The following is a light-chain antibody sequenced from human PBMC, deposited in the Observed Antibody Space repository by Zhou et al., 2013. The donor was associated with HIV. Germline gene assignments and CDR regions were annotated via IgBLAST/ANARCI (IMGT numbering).Light chain of an antibody. CDR2: AAT. CDR1: QNVRRY. J-gene: IGKJ4*01. V-gene: IGKV1-39*01. Sequence: DIQMTQSPSSLSASIGDTVTITCRASQNVRRYLNWYQHKPGFPPKVLIYAATGLQSGVPLRFSGSGSGTHFTLTIDGLQAEDFASYYCQQSYSAPLTFGGGTKVEIK. CDR3: QQSYSAPLT.